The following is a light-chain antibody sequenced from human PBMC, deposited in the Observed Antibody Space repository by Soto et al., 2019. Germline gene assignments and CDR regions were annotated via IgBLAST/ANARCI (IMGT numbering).Light chain of an antibody. CDR3: QQRSDWPLT. Sequence: EIVLTQSPATLSLSPGERATLSCRASQSVSTFLAWYQQKPGQAPRLLIYHASNRATGIPARFSGSGSGTDFTLTISSLEPEDFEVYYCQQRSDWPLTFGGGTKVEIK. CDR1: QSVSTF. CDR2: HAS. J-gene: IGKJ4*01. V-gene: IGKV3-11*01.